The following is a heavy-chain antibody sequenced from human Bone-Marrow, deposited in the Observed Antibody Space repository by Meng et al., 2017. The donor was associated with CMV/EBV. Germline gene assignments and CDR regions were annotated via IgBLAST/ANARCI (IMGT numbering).Heavy chain of an antibody. V-gene: IGHV3-11*01. D-gene: IGHD6-6*01. J-gene: IGHJ4*02. CDR2: ISSSGSTL. Sequence: GGSLRLSCAASGFTFSDYYMSWIRQAPGKGLEWVSYISSSGSTLYYADSVKGRFTISRDNAKNSLYLQMNSLRAEDTAVYYCASLNEYSRSSEEDYWGQGTRVTVSS. CDR1: GFTFSDYY. CDR3: ASLNEYSRSSEEDY.